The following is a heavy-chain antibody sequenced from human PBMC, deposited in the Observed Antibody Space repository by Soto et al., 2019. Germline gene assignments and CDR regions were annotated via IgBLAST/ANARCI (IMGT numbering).Heavy chain of an antibody. CDR3: ARGYCSGGSCPYAFDI. D-gene: IGHD2-15*01. Sequence: QVQLVQSGAEVKKPGSSVKVSCKASGGTFSSYAISWVRQAPGQGLEWMGGIIPIFGTANYAQKFQGRVTITADESTSTADMELSSLRSEDTAVYYCARGYCSGGSCPYAFDIWGQGTMVTVSS. J-gene: IGHJ3*02. CDR2: IIPIFGTA. V-gene: IGHV1-69*12. CDR1: GGTFSSYA.